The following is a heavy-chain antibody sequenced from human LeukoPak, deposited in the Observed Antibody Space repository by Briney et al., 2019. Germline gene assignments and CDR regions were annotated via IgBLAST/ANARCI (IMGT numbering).Heavy chain of an antibody. CDR3: AKRRGESGGWGFSDY. Sequence: GGSLRLSCAAAGFTFSSYGMCWVRQPPGKGLEWVSCKGNSAGDTFYAESVRGRFTISRDNSRNTLFLEMNSLRVEDTAIYYCAKRRGESGGWGFSDYWGPGALVTVSS. CDR1: GFTFSSYG. D-gene: IGHD6-19*01. CDR2: KGNSAGDT. V-gene: IGHV3-23*01. J-gene: IGHJ4*02.